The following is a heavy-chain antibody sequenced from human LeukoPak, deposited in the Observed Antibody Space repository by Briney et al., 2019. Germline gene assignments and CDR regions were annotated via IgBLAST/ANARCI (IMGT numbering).Heavy chain of an antibody. CDR3: ARRSTTVTTTGAFDI. J-gene: IGHJ3*02. CDR1: GYSFTSYW. Sequence: RSGESLKISCKGSGYSFTSYWIGWVRQMPGKGLEWMGIIYPGDSDTRYSPSFQGQVTISADKSISTAYLQWSSLKASDTAMYYCARRSTTVTTTGAFDIWGQGTMVTVSS. CDR2: IYPGDSDT. D-gene: IGHD4-17*01. V-gene: IGHV5-51*01.